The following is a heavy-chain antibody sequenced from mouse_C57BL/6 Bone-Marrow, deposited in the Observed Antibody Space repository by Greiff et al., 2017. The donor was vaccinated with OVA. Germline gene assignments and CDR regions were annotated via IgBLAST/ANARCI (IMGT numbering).Heavy chain of an antibody. V-gene: IGHV1-4*01. J-gene: IGHJ2*01. CDR2: IDPTNDYT. CDR1: GYTFTSYT. CDR3: TKGYYFDY. Sequence: VQLQQSGAELARPGASVTMSCKASGYTFTSYTIHWVKQRPGQGLEWIGYIDPTNDYTNYNQKFKGKATLSGDKSSSTAYMQLSSLTSEDSAVYYFTKGYYFDYWGQGTTLTVSS.